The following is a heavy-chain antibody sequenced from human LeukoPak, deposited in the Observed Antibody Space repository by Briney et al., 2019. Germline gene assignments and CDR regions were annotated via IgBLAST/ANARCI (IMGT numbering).Heavy chain of an antibody. CDR3: ARGQELIVGATPFDY. V-gene: IGHV1-2*02. J-gene: IGHJ4*02. Sequence: ASVKVSCKASGYTFTGYYMHWVRQAPGQGLEWMGWINPNSGGTNYAQKFQGRVTMTRDTSISTAYMELSRLRSDDTAVYYCARGQELIVGATPFDYWGQGTLVTVSS. D-gene: IGHD1-26*01. CDR1: GYTFTGYY. CDR2: INPNSGGT.